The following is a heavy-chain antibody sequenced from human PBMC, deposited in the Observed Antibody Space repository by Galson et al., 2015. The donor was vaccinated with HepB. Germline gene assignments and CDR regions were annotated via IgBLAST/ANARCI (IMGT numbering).Heavy chain of an antibody. CDR1: GYTFTSYA. J-gene: IGHJ5*02. Sequence: SVKVSCKASGYTFTSYAMHWVRQAPGQRLEWMGWINAGNGNTKYSQKFQGRVTITRDTSASTAYMELSSLRSEDTAVYYCARERVITMIGTRKANWFDPWGQGTLVTVSS. D-gene: IGHD3-22*01. V-gene: IGHV1-3*01. CDR3: ARERVITMIGTRKANWFDP. CDR2: INAGNGNT.